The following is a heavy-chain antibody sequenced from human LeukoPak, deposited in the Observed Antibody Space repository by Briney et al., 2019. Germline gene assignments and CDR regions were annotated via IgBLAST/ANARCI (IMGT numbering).Heavy chain of an antibody. V-gene: IGHV3-23*01. D-gene: IGHD6-13*01. CDR3: ASTGFKGSSWYDPLDY. CDR1: GFTFSSYA. J-gene: IGHJ4*02. CDR2: ISGSGGST. Sequence: PGGSLRLSCAASGFTFSSYAMSWVRQAPGKGLEWVSAISGSGGSTYYADSVKGRFTISRDNSKNTLYLQMNSLRAEDTAVYYCASTGFKGSSWYDPLDYWGQGTLVTVSS.